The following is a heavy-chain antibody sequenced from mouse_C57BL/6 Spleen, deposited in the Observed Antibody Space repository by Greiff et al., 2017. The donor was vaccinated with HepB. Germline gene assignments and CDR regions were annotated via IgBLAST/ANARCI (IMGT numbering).Heavy chain of an antibody. CDR1: GYAFSSSW. CDR2: IYPGDGDT. J-gene: IGHJ3*01. V-gene: IGHV1-82*01. Sequence: VQLQQSGPELVKPGASVKISCKASGYAFSSSWMNWVKQRPGKGLEWIGRIYPGDGDTNYNGKFKGKATLTADKSSSTAYMQLSSLTSEDSAVYFCASDVWFAYWGQGTLVTVSA. D-gene: IGHD2-3*01. CDR3: ASDVWFAY.